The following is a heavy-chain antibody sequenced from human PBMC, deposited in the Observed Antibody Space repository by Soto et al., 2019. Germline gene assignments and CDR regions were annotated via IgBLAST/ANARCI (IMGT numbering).Heavy chain of an antibody. V-gene: IGHV3-23*01. J-gene: IGHJ4*02. CDR3: AKAPILAAANTEFDY. Sequence: GGSLRLSCAASGFTFSNYAMSWLRQAPGKGLEWVSTVSGSGGNTYYAESVKGRFTISRDNSKNTLYLQMNSLGAEDTAVYYCAKAPILAAANTEFDYWGQGTLVTVSS. D-gene: IGHD6-25*01. CDR2: VSGSGGNT. CDR1: GFTFSNYA.